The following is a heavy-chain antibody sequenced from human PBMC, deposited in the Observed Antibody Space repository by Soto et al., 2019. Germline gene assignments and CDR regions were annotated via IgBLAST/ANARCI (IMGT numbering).Heavy chain of an antibody. Sequence: QVQLQQWGAGLLKPSETLSLTCTVFGGSLSGYYWTWIRQSPGKGLEWIGEINPNGDTNYSPSLKSRVTMSVDTSKTQFSLKLHSVTAADTAVYYCARLAEDNAVLGPAPIGLDYWGQGTLVTVSS. CDR1: GGSLSGYY. J-gene: IGHJ4*02. V-gene: IGHV4-34*02. CDR2: INPNGDT. D-gene: IGHD2-2*02. CDR3: ARLAEDNAVLGPAPIGLDY.